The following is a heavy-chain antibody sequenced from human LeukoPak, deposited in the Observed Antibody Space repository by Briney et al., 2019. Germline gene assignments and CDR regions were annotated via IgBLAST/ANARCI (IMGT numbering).Heavy chain of an antibody. V-gene: IGHV3-49*04. D-gene: IGHD4-17*01. CDR2: IRSKAYGGTT. J-gene: IGHJ4*02. CDR3: ARDSPDYGDPFFDY. CDR1: GFTFGDYA. Sequence: GGSLRLSCTASGFTFGDYAMSWVRQAPGKGLEWVGFIRSKAYGGTTEYAASVKGRFTISRDNSKNTLYLQMNSLRAEDTAVYYCARDSPDYGDPFFDYCGQGTLVTVSS.